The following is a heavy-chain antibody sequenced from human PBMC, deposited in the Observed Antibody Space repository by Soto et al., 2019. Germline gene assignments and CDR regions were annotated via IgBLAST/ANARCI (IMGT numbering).Heavy chain of an antibody. CDR1: GFSLITSGVG. D-gene: IGHD3-10*01. J-gene: IGHJ4*02. Sequence: QITLKESGPTVVKSTQTLTLTCTFSGFSLITSGVGVGWIRQPPGTALEWLAFIYWDDNKRYSPALKSRLSITNNTSPNLQVVVTMTNIDPADTGTYYWAHRRCRFYGNWDTGDFDNWGQGTLVTVSS. V-gene: IGHV2-5*02. CDR3: AHRRCRFYGNWDTGDFDN. CDR2: IYWDDNK.